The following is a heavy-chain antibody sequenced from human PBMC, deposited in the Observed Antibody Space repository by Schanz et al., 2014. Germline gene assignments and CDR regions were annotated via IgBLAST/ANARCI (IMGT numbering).Heavy chain of an antibody. CDR2: IYSGIGA. CDR3: ARVHHYDPSGWGYFDY. Sequence: DVQLLESGGGLVQPGGSLRLSCAASGFTVSSNHMSWVRQAPGKGLEWVSVIYSGIGAYYADSVKDRFTVSRDNSKNTVYLQMNRLRAEDTAVYYCARVHHYDPSGWGYFDYWGQGALVTVSS. CDR1: GFTVSSNH. D-gene: IGHD3-22*01. J-gene: IGHJ4*02. V-gene: IGHV3-66*01.